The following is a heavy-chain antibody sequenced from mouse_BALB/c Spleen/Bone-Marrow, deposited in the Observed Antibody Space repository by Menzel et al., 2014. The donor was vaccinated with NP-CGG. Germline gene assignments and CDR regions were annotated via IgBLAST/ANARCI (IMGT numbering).Heavy chain of an antibody. CDR2: IDPYDSET. CDR3: ARGRDYDVFSY. D-gene: IGHD2-4*01. V-gene: IGHV1-74*01. Sequence: PEQGLEWIGRIDPYDSETHYNQKFKDKAILTVDKSSSTAYMQLSSLTSEDSAVYYCARGRDYDVFSYWGQGTLVTVSA. J-gene: IGHJ3*01.